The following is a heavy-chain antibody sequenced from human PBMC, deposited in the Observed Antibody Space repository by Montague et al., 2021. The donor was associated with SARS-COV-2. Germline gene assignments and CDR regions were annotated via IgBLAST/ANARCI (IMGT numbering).Heavy chain of an antibody. D-gene: IGHD6-19*01. V-gene: IGHV4-59*01. CDR2: VYDTGIT. Sequence: SETLSLTCSVSGASITSESWVWIRQTPGGGLQWIAYVYDTGITGYHPSLRSRTTIAVDTSKNQLSLNVRSMTAADTAVYFCARERSGSAVFDLWGQGTSVTVS. CDR1: GASITSES. J-gene: IGHJ3*01. CDR3: ARERSGSAVFDL.